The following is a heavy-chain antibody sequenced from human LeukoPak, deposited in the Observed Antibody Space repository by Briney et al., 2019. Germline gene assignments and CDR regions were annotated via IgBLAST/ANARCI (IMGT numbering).Heavy chain of an antibody. D-gene: IGHD1-26*01. CDR2: IYYSGST. J-gene: IGHJ4*02. CDR1: GGSISSYY. Sequence: SDTLSLTCTVSGGSISSYYWSWIRQPPGKGLEWIGYIYYSGSTNYNPSLKSRVTMSVDTSKNQFSLKLSSVTAADTAVYYCATTTIRLGYWGQGTLVTVSS. V-gene: IGHV4-59*07. CDR3: ATTTIRLGY.